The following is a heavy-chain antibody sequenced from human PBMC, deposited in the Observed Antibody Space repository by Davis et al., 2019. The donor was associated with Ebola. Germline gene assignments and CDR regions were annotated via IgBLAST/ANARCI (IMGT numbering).Heavy chain of an antibody. D-gene: IGHD4-17*01. V-gene: IGHV3-30*03. Sequence: GGSLRLSCAASGFTFSSYGMHWVRQAPGKGLEWVAVISYDGSNKYYADSVKGRFTISRDNSKNTLYLQMNSLRGEDTAVYYCARDKDGDYALDYWGQGTLVTVSS. CDR1: GFTFSSYG. CDR2: ISYDGSNK. J-gene: IGHJ4*02. CDR3: ARDKDGDYALDY.